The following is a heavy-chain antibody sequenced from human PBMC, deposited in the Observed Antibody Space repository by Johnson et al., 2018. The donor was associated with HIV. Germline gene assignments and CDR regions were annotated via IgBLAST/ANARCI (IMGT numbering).Heavy chain of an antibody. Sequence: QVQLVESGGGVVQPGMSLRLSCAASGFTFSSYAMYWVRQAPGKGLEWVAVISYDGSNKYYADSVKGRFTISRDNSKNTLYLQMNSLRAEDTAVHYCAREARIVVVEPSDAFDIWGQGTMVTVSS. CDR1: GFTFSSYA. CDR3: AREARIVVVEPSDAFDI. CDR2: ISYDGSNK. V-gene: IGHV3-30-3*01. D-gene: IGHD3-22*01. J-gene: IGHJ3*02.